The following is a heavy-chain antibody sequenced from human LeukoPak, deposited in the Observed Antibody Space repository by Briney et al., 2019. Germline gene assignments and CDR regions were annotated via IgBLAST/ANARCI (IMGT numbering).Heavy chain of an antibody. Sequence: PGGSLRLSCAASGFSFSLYAMNWVRRAPGKGLEWISYINSGADDIHYAASVRGRFTISRDDAGNTLFLQLSRLRAEDTAVYYCARDTIQPGLIDDWGQGTLVTVSS. CDR3: ARDTIQPGLIDD. J-gene: IGHJ4*02. V-gene: IGHV3-21*05. CDR1: GFSFSLYA. CDR2: INSGADDI. D-gene: IGHD2-2*01.